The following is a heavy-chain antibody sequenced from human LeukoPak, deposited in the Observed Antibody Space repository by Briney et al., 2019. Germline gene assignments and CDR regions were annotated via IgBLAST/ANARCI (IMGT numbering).Heavy chain of an antibody. CDR3: ARDWGIQQWPPSYFDY. Sequence: ASVKVSCKASGGTFSNYGIGWVRQAPGQGLEWMGIIDPSGGSTTYAQKFQGRVTMTRDTSTSTVYMELTSLRSEDTAMYYCARDWGIQQWPPSYFDYWGQGTLVTVSS. J-gene: IGHJ4*02. D-gene: IGHD5-18*01. V-gene: IGHV1-46*01. CDR2: IDPSGGST. CDR1: GGTFSNYG.